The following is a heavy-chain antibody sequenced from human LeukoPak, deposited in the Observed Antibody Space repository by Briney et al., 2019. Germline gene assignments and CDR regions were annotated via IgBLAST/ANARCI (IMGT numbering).Heavy chain of an antibody. V-gene: IGHV3-7*01. CDR3: ARRLDC. Sequence: PGGSLRLSCAASGFNFNTYWMSWVRQAPGRGLEWVANIKQDGSEKFYVDSLKGRFTISRDNSKNSLYLQMSSLRAEDTAVYYCARRLDCWGQGTLVTVSS. CDR2: IKQDGSEK. J-gene: IGHJ4*02. CDR1: GFNFNTYW.